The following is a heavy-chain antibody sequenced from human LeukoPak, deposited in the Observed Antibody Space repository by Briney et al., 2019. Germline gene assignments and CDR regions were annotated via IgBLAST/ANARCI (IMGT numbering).Heavy chain of an antibody. Sequence: SETLSLTCTVSGGSISSYYWSWIRQPAGKGLEWIGRIYTSGSANYNPSLKSRVTMSVDTSKNQFSLKLSSVTAADTAVYYCASSPQLCLLEYCGGDCYSNYGMDVWGQGTTVTVSS. D-gene: IGHD2-21*02. J-gene: IGHJ6*02. V-gene: IGHV4-4*07. CDR2: IYTSGSA. CDR3: ASSPQLCLLEYCGGDCYSNYGMDV. CDR1: GGSISSYY.